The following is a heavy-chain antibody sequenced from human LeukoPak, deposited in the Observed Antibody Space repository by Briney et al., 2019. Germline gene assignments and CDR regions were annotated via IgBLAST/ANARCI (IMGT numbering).Heavy chain of an antibody. CDR3: ARRRGQQLGGFDP. Sequence: ASVKVSCKASGYTLTGYYMHWVRQAPGQGLEWMGWINPNSGGTNYAQKFQGRVTMTRDTSISTAYMELSRLRSDDTAVYYCARRRGQQLGGFDPWGQGTLVTVSS. V-gene: IGHV1-2*02. D-gene: IGHD6-13*01. CDR1: GYTLTGYY. J-gene: IGHJ5*02. CDR2: INPNSGGT.